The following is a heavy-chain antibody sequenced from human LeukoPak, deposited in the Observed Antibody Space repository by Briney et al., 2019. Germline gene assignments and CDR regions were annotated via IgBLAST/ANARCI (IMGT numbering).Heavy chain of an antibody. V-gene: IGHV1-46*01. Sequence: GASVTVSCKASGCTFTRYYMHWVGQAPGRGREWVGISNPSGGSTSDTQKLQRRVTMTRDTTPSTPYMELSSPRAEDTAVYYCARFDCSSTSCSMMYRSGWPKTGMDVSGPGTPVTAS. CDR2: SNPSGGST. CDR3: ARFDCSSTSCSMMYRSGWPKTGMDV. J-gene: IGHJ6*02. CDR1: GCTFTRYY. D-gene: IGHD2-2*01.